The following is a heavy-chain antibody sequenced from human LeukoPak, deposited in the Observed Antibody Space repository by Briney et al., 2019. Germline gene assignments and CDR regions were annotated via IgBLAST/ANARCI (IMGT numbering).Heavy chain of an antibody. CDR2: IGDTGAVT. CDR3: AKHVVFGVDTMDV. J-gene: IGHJ6*02. V-gene: IGHV3-23*01. Sequence: GGSLRLSCAASGFTFSSYSLNWVRQAPGKGLEWVSIIGDTGAVTHYADSVKGRCTISRDNSKNTLYLQMNSLRAEDTAVYYCAKHVVFGVDTMDVWGQGTTVTVSS. CDR1: GFTFSSYS. D-gene: IGHD2-21*02.